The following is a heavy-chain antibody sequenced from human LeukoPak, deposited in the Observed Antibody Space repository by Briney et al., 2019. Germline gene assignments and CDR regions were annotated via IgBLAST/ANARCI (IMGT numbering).Heavy chain of an antibody. J-gene: IGHJ4*02. CDR3: TRAKGVRSLWFGEADYFDY. CDR1: GFTFGDYA. D-gene: IGHD3-10*01. CDR2: IRSKAYGGTT. Sequence: QSGGSLRLSCTASGFTFGDYAMSWVRQAPGKGLEWVGFIRSKAYGGTTEYAASVKGRFTISRDDSKSIAYLQMNSLKTEDTAVYYCTRAKGVRSLWFGEADYFDYWGQGTLVTVSS. V-gene: IGHV3-49*04.